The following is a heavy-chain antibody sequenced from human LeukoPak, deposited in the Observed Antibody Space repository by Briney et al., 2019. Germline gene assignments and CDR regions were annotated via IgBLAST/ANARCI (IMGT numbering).Heavy chain of an antibody. V-gene: IGHV3-66*01. Sequence: GGSLRLSCAAYGFTVSSKYMNCVRPAPGRGLEWVSVIYTVVSPYYAGSVRARFSISRDDSKNTLSLQMNSLRAEDTAVYYCAIGHYRNIPGWGQGTLVTVSS. CDR1: GFTVSSKY. CDR3: AIGHYRNIPG. J-gene: IGHJ4*02. D-gene: IGHD1/OR15-1a*01. CDR2: IYTVVSP.